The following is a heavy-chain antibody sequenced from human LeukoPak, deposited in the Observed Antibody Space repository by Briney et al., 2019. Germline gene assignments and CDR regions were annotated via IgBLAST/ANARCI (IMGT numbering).Heavy chain of an antibody. Sequence: GASVKVSCKASGYTFTSYDINWVRQATGQGLEWMGWMSPNSGNTGYAQKFQGRVTMTRNTSISTTYMELSSLRSEDTAVYYCARGSKGIAANWFDPWGQGTLVTVSS. CDR1: GYTFTSYD. CDR3: ARGSKGIAANWFDP. J-gene: IGHJ5*02. CDR2: MSPNSGNT. V-gene: IGHV1-8*01. D-gene: IGHD6-6*01.